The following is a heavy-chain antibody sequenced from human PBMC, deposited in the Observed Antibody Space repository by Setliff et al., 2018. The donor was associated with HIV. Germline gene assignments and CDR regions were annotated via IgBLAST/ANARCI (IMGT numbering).Heavy chain of an antibody. D-gene: IGHD3-16*01. V-gene: IGHV4-61*02. J-gene: IGHJ6*03. CDR1: GGSISSGNYY. CDR2: IYTSGSI. Sequence: SETLSLTCTVSGGSISSGNYYWSWIRQPAGKGLEWIGRIYTSGSINYNPSLKSRVNISLDTSKNQFSLNLSSVTAADTAVYYCARRSPGGGYYMDVWGRGTTVTVSS. CDR3: ARRSPGGGYYMDV.